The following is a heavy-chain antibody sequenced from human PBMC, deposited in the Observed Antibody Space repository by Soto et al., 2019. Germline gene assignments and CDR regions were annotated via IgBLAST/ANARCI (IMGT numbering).Heavy chain of an antibody. CDR3: ARARLRAYDSSGFYS. CDR1: GYSFSFYG. J-gene: IGHJ4*02. D-gene: IGHD3-22*01. Sequence: QIQLVQSGAESRKPGASVKVSCKASGYSFSFYGINWVRQAPGQGLEWMGWINPSDGNRNFAQKFEDRVTMTTATSTKTVLLELRSLKSDDTALYSCARARLRAYDSSGFYSWGQGTMVTAAS. V-gene: IGHV1-18*01. CDR2: INPSDGNR.